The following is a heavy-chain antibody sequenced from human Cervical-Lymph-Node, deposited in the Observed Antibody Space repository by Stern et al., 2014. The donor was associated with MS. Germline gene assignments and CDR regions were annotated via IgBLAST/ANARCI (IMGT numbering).Heavy chain of an antibody. CDR1: GFTFSSYG. Sequence: QVQLVQSGGGVVQPGRSLRLSCAASGFTFSSYGMHWVRQAPGKGMGWGAVIWYDGSNKYYADSVKGRFTISRDNSKNTLYLQMNSLRAEDTAVYYCARERGLMVRGRMDVWGQGTTVTVSS. D-gene: IGHD3-10*01. J-gene: IGHJ6*02. V-gene: IGHV3-33*01. CDR3: ARERGLMVRGRMDV. CDR2: IWYDGSNK.